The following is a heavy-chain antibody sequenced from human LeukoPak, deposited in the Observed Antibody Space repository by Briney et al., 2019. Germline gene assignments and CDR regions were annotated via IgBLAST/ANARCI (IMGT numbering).Heavy chain of an antibody. V-gene: IGHV3-11*04. CDR2: ISSSGSTI. Sequence: GGSLRLSCAASGFTFSDYYMSWIRQAPGKGLDWDSYISSSGSTIYYADSVKGRFTISRDNAKNSLYLQMNSLRAEDTAVYYCARGRYYDSSGFTLDLWGRGTLVTVSS. D-gene: IGHD3-22*01. J-gene: IGHJ2*01. CDR3: ARGRYYDSSGFTLDL. CDR1: GFTFSDYY.